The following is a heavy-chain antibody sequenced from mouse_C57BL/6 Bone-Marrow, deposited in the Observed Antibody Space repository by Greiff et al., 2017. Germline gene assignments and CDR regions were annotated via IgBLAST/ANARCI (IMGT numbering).Heavy chain of an antibody. D-gene: IGHD4-1*01. V-gene: IGHV5-6*02. J-gene: IGHJ2*01. CDR1: GFTFSSYG. CDR2: ISSGGSYT. CDR3: ARRTGTDYFDY. Sequence: EVMLVESGGDLVKPGGSLKLSCAASGFTFSSYGMSWVRQTPDKRLEWVATISSGGSYTYYPDSVKGRFTISRDNAKNTLYLQMLSLKSEGTAMYYCARRTGTDYFDYWGQGTTLTVSS.